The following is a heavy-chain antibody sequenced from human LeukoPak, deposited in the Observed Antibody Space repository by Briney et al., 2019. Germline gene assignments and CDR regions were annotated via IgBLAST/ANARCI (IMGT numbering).Heavy chain of an antibody. CDR3: ARELPGSGCFDY. D-gene: IGHD3-3*01. J-gene: IGHJ4*02. CDR1: GGTFSSYA. V-gene: IGHV1-69*05. Sequence: GASVKVSCKASGGTFSSYAISWVRQAPGQGLEWMGGIIPIFGTANYAQKFQGRVTITTDESTSTAYMELSSLRSEDTAVYYCARELPGSGCFDYWGQGTLVTVSS. CDR2: IIPIFGTA.